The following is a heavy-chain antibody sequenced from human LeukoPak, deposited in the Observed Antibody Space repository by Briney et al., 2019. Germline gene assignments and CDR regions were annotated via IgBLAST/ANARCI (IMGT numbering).Heavy chain of an antibody. J-gene: IGHJ3*02. Sequence: PVGSLRLSCAASGFTFSSYEMNWVRQAPGKGPEWVSYISSSGSTIYYADSVKGRFTISRDNAKNSLYLQMNSLRAEDTAVYYCASSSAYSGDAFDIWGQGTMVTVSS. CDR2: ISSSGSTI. D-gene: IGHD1-26*01. V-gene: IGHV3-48*03. CDR1: GFTFSSYE. CDR3: ASSSAYSGDAFDI.